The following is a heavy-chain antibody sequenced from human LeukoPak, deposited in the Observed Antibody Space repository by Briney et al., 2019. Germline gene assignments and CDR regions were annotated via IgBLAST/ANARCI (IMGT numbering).Heavy chain of an antibody. CDR3: ARHPNYYDSSAYYYVMDV. V-gene: IGHV4-59*08. Sequence: SETLSLTCTVSGGSISSYYWSWIRQPPGKGLEWIGYIYYSGRTNYNPSLKSRVTISVDTSNSQFSLKLSSVTAADTAVYYCARHPNYYDSSAYYYVMDVWGQGTTVTVSS. CDR2: IYYSGRT. D-gene: IGHD3-22*01. CDR1: GGSISSYY. J-gene: IGHJ6*02.